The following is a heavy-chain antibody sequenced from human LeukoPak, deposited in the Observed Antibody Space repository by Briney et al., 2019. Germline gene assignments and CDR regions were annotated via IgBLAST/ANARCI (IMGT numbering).Heavy chain of an antibody. CDR3: ARELAGDNYYDRDY. J-gene: IGHJ4*02. CDR2: INTNTGNP. Sequence: ASVKVSCKASGYTFTSYAMNWVRQAPGQGLEWMGWINTNTGNPTYAQGFTGRFVFSLDTSVSTAYLLISSLKAEDTAVYYCARELAGDNYYDRDYWGQGTLVTVSS. D-gene: IGHD3-22*01. CDR1: GYTFTSYA. V-gene: IGHV7-4-1*02.